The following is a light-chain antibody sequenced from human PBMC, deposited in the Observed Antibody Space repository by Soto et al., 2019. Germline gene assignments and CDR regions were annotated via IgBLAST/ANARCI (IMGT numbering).Light chain of an antibody. CDR2: GAS. J-gene: IGKJ1*01. CDR3: QQYSIWRK. CDR1: ESVSNN. Sequence: EIVMTQSPATLSLSPGERATLSCRASESVSNNLAWYQQKAGQAPRLLIYGASTRATGIPARFSGSGSGTDFTLTISSLQSEDFAVYYCQQYSIWRKCGPGPKVDI. V-gene: IGKV3-15*01.